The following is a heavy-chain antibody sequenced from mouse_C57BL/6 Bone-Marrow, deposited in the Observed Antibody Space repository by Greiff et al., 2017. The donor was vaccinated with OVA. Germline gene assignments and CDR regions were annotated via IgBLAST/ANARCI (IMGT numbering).Heavy chain of an antibody. CDR1: GYTFTNYW. Sequence: VQLQQSGAELVRPGTSVKMSCKASGYTFTNYWIGWAKQRPGHGLEWIGDIYPGGGYTNYNEKFKGKATLTADKSSSTAYMQFSSLTSEDSAIYYCARSAITTLDYWGQSTTLTVSS. D-gene: IGHD1-2*01. V-gene: IGHV1-63*01. CDR3: ARSAITTLDY. CDR2: IYPGGGYT. J-gene: IGHJ2*01.